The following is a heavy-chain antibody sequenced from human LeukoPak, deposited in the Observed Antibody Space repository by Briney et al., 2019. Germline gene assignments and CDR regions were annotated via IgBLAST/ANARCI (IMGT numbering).Heavy chain of an antibody. CDR3: AKLQGGKVFDQ. CDR1: GFSFSTYV. J-gene: IGHJ4*02. D-gene: IGHD4-23*01. V-gene: IGHV3-23*01. Sequence: GGSLRLSCAASGFSFSTYVMSWVRQAPGKGLEWVSGISNSGSDTSYADSVKGRFTISRDNSKDTLYLQMNSLGAEDTAVYYCAKLQGGKVFDQWGQGTPVTVSP. CDR2: ISNSGSDT.